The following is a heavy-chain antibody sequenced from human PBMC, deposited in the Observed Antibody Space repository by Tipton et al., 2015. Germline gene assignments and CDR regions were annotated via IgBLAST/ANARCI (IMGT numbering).Heavy chain of an antibody. Sequence: TLSLTCTVSGGSISSRTYYWGWIRQSPGKGLEWIGYTYYSGRTNYNPSLKGRVTISVDTSKKQFSLKLTSVTAADTAVNYCARGTVLGRVPWGWFDPWGQGTVVTVSS. CDR1: GGSISSRTYY. CDR2: TYYSGRT. V-gene: IGHV4-61*05. D-gene: IGHD7-27*01. CDR3: ARGTVLGRVPWGWFDP. J-gene: IGHJ5*02.